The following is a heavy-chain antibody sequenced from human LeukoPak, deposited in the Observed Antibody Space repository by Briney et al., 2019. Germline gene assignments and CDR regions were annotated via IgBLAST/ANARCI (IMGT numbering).Heavy chain of an antibody. Sequence: ASVKVSCTAPGYTFTSYDINWVRQATGQGLEWMGWMNTNSGNTGYAQKFQGRVTMTRNTSIGTAYMELSSLRSEDTAVYYCARAPSITGTTPPGYWGQGTLVTVSS. V-gene: IGHV1-8*01. J-gene: IGHJ4*02. CDR3: ARAPSITGTTPPGY. CDR2: MNTNSGNT. CDR1: GYTFTSYD. D-gene: IGHD1-7*01.